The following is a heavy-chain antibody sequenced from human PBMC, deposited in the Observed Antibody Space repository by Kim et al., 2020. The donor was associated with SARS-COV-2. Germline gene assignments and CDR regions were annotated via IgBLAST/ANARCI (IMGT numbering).Heavy chain of an antibody. CDR1: GFTFDDYA. V-gene: IGHV3-9*01. CDR2: ISWYSGSI. CDR3: AKDSSIVGANVKGGWFDP. Sequence: GGSLRLSCAASGFTFDDYAMHWVRQAPGKGLVWVSGISWYSGSIGYADSVKGRFTISRDNAKNSLYLQMNSLRAEDTALYYCAKDSSIVGANVKGGWFDPWCQGTLVTVSS. J-gene: IGHJ5*02. D-gene: IGHD1-26*01.